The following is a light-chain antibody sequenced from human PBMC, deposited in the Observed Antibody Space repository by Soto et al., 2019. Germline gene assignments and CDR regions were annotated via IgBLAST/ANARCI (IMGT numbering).Light chain of an antibody. V-gene: IGKV1-33*01. CDR2: DAS. Sequence: DIQMTQSPSSLSASVGDRVTITCQASQNINNYLNWYQQKPGRAPKLLIYDASNLEAGVPSRFRGSGSGTDFTFTISRLQPEDIATYYXXQYENLPTFGQGTRLEI. CDR1: QNINNY. J-gene: IGKJ5*01. CDR3: XQYENLPT.